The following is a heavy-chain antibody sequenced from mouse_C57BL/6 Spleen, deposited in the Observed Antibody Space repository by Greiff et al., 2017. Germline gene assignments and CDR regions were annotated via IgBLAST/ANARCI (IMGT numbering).Heavy chain of an antibody. CDR1: GYTFTSYW. CDR3: ARRSGNYSGFAY. J-gene: IGHJ3*01. D-gene: IGHD2-1*01. V-gene: IGHV1-59*01. Sequence: QVQLQQPGAELVRPGTSVKLSCKASGYTFTSYWMHWVKQRPGQGLEWIGVIDPSDSYTNYNQKFKGKATLTVDTYSSTAYMQLSSLTSEDSAVYYFARRSGNYSGFAYWGQGTLVTVSA. CDR2: IDPSDSYT.